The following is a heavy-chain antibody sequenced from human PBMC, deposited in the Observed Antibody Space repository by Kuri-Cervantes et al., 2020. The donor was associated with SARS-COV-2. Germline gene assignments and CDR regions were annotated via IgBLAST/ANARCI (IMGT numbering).Heavy chain of an antibody. CDR1: GYIFTDYY. V-gene: IGHV1/OR15-3*02. D-gene: IGHD3-3*01. Sequence: ASVKVSCKASGYIFTDYYMHWVRQAPGQRLEWMGWINAGNGNTKYSQKFQGRVTITRDTSASTAYMELSSLRSEDTAVYYCARVGYFDYDFWSGQSWGQGTLVTVYS. CDR2: INAGNGNT. J-gene: IGHJ5*02. CDR3: ARVGYFDYDFWSGQS.